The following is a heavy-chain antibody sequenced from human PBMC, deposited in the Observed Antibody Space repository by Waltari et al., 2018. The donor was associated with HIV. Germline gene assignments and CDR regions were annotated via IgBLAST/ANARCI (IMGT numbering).Heavy chain of an antibody. CDR1: EFTFDNYW. V-gene: IGHV3-7*01. CDR2: IKQDESEK. D-gene: IGHD3-22*01. J-gene: IGHJ4*02. CDR3: AREALYDSSGYYFDY. Sequence: EVQLVESGGGLVQPGGSLRLSCAASEFTFDNYWMTWVRQAPGKGLEWVANIKQDESEKYYVDSVKCRLTISRDNDKNSLFLQMNGLRSEDTAVYYCAREALYDSSGYYFDYWGQGALVTVSS.